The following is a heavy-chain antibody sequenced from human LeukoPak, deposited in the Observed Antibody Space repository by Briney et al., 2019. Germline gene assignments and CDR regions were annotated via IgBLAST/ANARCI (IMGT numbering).Heavy chain of an antibody. CDR1: GFTVSGNY. CDR3: ARDRDGYNLFDY. Sequence: GGSLRLSCAASGFTVSGNYMSWVRKTPGKGLEWVSVIYSGGNTYYADSVKGRFTISRDNAKNSLYLQMNSLRAEDTAVYYCARDRDGYNLFDYWGQGTLVTVSS. CDR2: IYSGGNT. V-gene: IGHV3-53*01. D-gene: IGHD5-24*01. J-gene: IGHJ4*02.